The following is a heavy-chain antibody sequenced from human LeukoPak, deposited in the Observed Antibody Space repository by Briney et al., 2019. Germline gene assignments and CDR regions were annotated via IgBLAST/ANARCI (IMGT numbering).Heavy chain of an antibody. V-gene: IGHV3-30-3*01. CDR2: ISYDGSNK. CDR1: GFTFSSYA. CDR3: ARPQIYCSSTSCYTSGSMDV. J-gene: IGHJ6*02. Sequence: GGSLRLSCAASGFTFSSYAMHWVRQAPGKGLEWVAVISYDGSNKYYADSVKGRFTISRDNSKNTLYLQMNSLRAEDTAVYYCARPQIYCSSTSCYTSGSMDVWGQGTTVTVSS. D-gene: IGHD2-2*02.